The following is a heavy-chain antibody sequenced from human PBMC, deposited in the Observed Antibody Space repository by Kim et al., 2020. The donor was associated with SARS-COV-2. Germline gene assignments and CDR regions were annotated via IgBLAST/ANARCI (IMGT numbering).Heavy chain of an antibody. Sequence: GGYLRLSCGASTSTFNTYAMSWVRQAPGKGLQWVSGISGSGDRTYYADSVKGRFTISRDNSKNTLFLQMNSLRAEDTAVYFCAKGRAYSGYHFDYWGQGTLVTVSS. V-gene: IGHV3-23*01. J-gene: IGHJ4*02. D-gene: IGHD5-12*01. CDR2: ISGSGDRT. CDR3: AKGRAYSGYHFDY. CDR1: TSTFNTYA.